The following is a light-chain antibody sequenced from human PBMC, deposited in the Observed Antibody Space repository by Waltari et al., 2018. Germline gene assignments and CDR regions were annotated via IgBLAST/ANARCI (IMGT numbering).Light chain of an antibody. CDR2: EFS. V-gene: IGLV2-8*01. CDR3: SSYAGSNSFYV. J-gene: IGLJ1*01. CDR1: SRDVGVSNF. Sequence: QSCLTQPPSASGSPGPSVTIPCPGTSRDVGVSNFISLYQHHPGQAPTLMIYEFSKRPSGVPDRFSGSKSGNTASLTVSGLQTEDEADYYCSSYAGSNSFYVFGTGTKVTVL.